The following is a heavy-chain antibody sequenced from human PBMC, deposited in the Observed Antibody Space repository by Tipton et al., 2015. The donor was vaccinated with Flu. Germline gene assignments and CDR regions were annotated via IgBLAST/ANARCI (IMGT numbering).Heavy chain of an antibody. V-gene: IGHV4-59*01. CDR3: ARDRPHYYYYGMDV. CDR2: IYYSGRT. CDR1: GGSISSYY. J-gene: IGHJ6*02. Sequence: TLSLTCTVSGGSISSYYWSWIRQPPGKGLEWIGYIYYSGRTNYNPSLKSRVTISVDTSKNQFSLQLSSVTAADTAVYYCARDRPHYYYYGMDVWGQGTTVTVSS.